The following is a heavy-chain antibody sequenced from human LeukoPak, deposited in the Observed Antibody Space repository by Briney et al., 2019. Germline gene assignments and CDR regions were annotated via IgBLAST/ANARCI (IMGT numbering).Heavy chain of an antibody. CDR1: GYTFTGYD. J-gene: IGHJ4*02. Sequence: GASVKVSCKASGYTFTGYDINWVRQAPGQGLEWMGWMNPYTGNTGYAQRFRGRVTMTRNTSTSTASMELSSLTSEDTAVYYCARGSPGTHCSGGSCPYFDYWGQGTLVSVSS. D-gene: IGHD2-15*01. CDR2: MNPYTGNT. CDR3: ARGSPGTHCSGGSCPYFDY. V-gene: IGHV1-8*01.